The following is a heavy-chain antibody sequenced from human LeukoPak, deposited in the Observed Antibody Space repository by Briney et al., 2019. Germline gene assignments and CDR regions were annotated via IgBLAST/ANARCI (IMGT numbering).Heavy chain of an antibody. V-gene: IGHV4-34*01. Sequence: PSETLSLTCAVYGGSFSGYYWSWIRQPPGKGLEWIGEINHSGSTNYNPSLKSRVTISVDTSKNQFSLKLSSVTAADTAVYYCARVARGDYDFWSGYYEWYFDLWGRGTLVTVSS. D-gene: IGHD3-3*01. CDR1: GGSFSGYY. J-gene: IGHJ2*01. CDR3: ARVARGDYDFWSGYYEWYFDL. CDR2: INHSGST.